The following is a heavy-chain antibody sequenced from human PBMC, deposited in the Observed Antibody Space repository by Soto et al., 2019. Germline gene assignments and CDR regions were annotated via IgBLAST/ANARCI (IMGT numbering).Heavy chain of an antibody. V-gene: IGHV6-1*01. CDR3: AREDYYGSGSSFEAFDI. D-gene: IGHD3-10*01. J-gene: IGHJ3*02. CDR1: GGSVSSNSAA. CDR2: TYYRSKWYN. Sequence: SQTLSLTCVISGGSVSSNSAAWDWIRQSPSRGLEWLGRTYYRSKWYNDYAVSGKSRITINPDTSKNQFSLQLNSVTPEDTAVDYCAREDYYGSGSSFEAFDIWGQGTMVTVSS.